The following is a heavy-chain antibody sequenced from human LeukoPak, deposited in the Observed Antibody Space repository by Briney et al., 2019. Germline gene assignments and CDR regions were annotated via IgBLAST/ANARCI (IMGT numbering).Heavy chain of an antibody. CDR3: ARDRYCSGGSCYSAFHAFDI. CDR2: IFYIGST. J-gene: IGHJ3*02. Sequence: SGTLSLTCTVSGGSISSYYWSWIRQPPGKGLEWIGYIFYIGSTNYNPSLKSRVTISVDTSKNQFSLKLSYVTAADTAVYYCARDRYCSGGSCYSAFHAFDIWGQGTMVTVPS. CDR1: GGSISSYY. D-gene: IGHD2-15*01. V-gene: IGHV4-59*01.